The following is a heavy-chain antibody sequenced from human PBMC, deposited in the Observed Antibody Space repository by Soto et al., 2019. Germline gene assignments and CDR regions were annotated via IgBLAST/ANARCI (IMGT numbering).Heavy chain of an antibody. Sequence: ASVKVSCKASGYTFTSYGIGWVRQAPGQGLEWMGWISAYNGNTNYAQKLQGRVTMTTETSTSTAYMELRSLRSDDTAVYYCARRYGSRGYFDYWGQGTLVTVSS. CDR2: ISAYNGNT. J-gene: IGHJ4*02. V-gene: IGHV1-18*01. CDR3: ARRYGSRGYFDY. D-gene: IGHD4-17*01. CDR1: GYTFTSYG.